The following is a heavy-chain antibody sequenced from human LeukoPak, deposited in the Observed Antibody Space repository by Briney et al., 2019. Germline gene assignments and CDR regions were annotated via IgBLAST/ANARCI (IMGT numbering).Heavy chain of an antibody. D-gene: IGHD3-9*01. V-gene: IGHV4-59*01. CDR3: AREGYYDIEKTAMAFDI. Sequence: SETLSLTCTVSGVSISSYFWTWIRQPPGKGLEWIGYIYYGVNTNYNPSLKSRVTILVDASRNQFSLKLNSVTAADTAVYYCAREGYYDIEKTAMAFDIRGQGTMVTVSS. CDR2: IYYGVNT. J-gene: IGHJ3*02. CDR1: GVSISSYF.